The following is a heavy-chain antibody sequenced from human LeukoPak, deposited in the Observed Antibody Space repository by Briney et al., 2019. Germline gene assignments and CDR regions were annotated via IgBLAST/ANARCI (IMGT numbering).Heavy chain of an antibody. D-gene: IGHD3-10*01. J-gene: IGHJ4*02. CDR2: IWYDGSNK. V-gene: IGHV3-33*01. Sequence: GRSLRLSCAASGFTFSSYGMHWVRQAPGKGLEWVAVIWYDGSNKYYADSVKGRFTISRDNSKNTLYLQMNSLRAEDTAVYYCARDYGSGSYYLDLVDYWGQGTLVTVSS. CDR3: ARDYGSGSYYLDLVDY. CDR1: GFTFSSYG.